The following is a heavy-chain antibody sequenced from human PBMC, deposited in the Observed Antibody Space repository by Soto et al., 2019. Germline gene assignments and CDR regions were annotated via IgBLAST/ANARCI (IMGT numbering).Heavy chain of an antibody. CDR3: AKDLGGWGSPIDY. D-gene: IGHD3-16*01. Sequence: EVQLLESGGGLVQPGGSLRLSCAASGFTFSSYAMSWVRQASGKGLEWVSAISGSGGSTYYADSVKGRFTISRDNSKNTLYLQMNSLRAEDTAVYYCAKDLGGWGSPIDYWGQGTLVTVSS. J-gene: IGHJ4*02. V-gene: IGHV3-23*01. CDR1: GFTFSSYA. CDR2: ISGSGGST.